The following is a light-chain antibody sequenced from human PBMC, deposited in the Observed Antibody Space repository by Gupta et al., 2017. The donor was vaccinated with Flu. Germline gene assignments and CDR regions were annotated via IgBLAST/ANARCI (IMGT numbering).Light chain of an antibody. CDR2: WAS. J-gene: IGKJ2*01. CDR1: QSVLYSSNNKNY. CDR3: QQDYSTSYT. Sequence: NCKSSQSVLYSSNNKNYLAWYQQKPGQPPKLLIYWASTRESGVPDRFSGSGSGRDFTLTISSLQAEDVAVYYCQQDYSTSYTFGQGTKLEIK. V-gene: IGKV4-1*01.